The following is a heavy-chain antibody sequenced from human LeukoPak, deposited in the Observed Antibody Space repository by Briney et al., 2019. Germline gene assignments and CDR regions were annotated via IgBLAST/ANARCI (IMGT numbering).Heavy chain of an antibody. CDR3: AREGRDGYNCY. D-gene: IGHD5-24*01. V-gene: IGHV1-69*13. CDR2: IIPIFGTA. CDR1: GGTFSSYA. J-gene: IGHJ4*02. Sequence: ASVKVSCMASGGTFSSYAISWVRQAPGQRLEWMGGIIPIFGTANYAQKFQGRVTITADESTSTAYMELSSLRSEDTAVYYCAREGRDGYNCYWGQGTLVTVSS.